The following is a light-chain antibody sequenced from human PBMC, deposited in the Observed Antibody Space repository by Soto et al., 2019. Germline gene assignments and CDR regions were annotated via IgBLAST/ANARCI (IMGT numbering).Light chain of an antibody. CDR3: SSYTTSSTPYV. Sequence: LTQPASVSGSPGQSITISCTGASSDVGGYNYVSWYQQHPGKAPKLMIYEVSTRPSGVSNRFSGSKSGNTASLTISGLQAEDEADYYCSSYTTSSTPYVFGIGTKVTGL. J-gene: IGLJ1*01. V-gene: IGLV2-14*01. CDR2: EVS. CDR1: SSDVGGYNY.